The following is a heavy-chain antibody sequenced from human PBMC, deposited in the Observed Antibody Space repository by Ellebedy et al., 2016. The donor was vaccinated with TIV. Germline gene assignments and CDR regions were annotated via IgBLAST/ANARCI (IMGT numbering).Heavy chain of an antibody. Sequence: GGSLRLSXAASGFTFSSYSMNWVRQAPGKGLEWVSYISSSSSTIYYADSVKGRFTISRDNAKNSLYLQMNSLRAEDTAVYYCARGKRYFDWLLRRAGEDAFDIWGQGTMVTVSS. J-gene: IGHJ3*02. CDR3: ARGKRYFDWLLRRAGEDAFDI. CDR1: GFTFSSYS. V-gene: IGHV3-48*04. CDR2: ISSSSSTI. D-gene: IGHD3-9*01.